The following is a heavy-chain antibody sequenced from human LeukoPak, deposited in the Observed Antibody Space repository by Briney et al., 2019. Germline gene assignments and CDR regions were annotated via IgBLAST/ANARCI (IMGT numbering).Heavy chain of an antibody. CDR2: INHSGST. D-gene: IGHD3-22*01. V-gene: IGHV4-39*07. J-gene: IGHJ4*02. CDR3: ARVDYYDSSGYYHPGGY. CDR1: GGSISSGGYY. Sequence: SSETLSLTCTVSGGSISSGGYYWSWIRQPPGKGLEWIGEINHSGSTNYNPSLKSRVTISVDTSKNQFSLKLSSVTAADTAVYYCARVDYYDSSGYYHPGGYWGQGTLVTVSS.